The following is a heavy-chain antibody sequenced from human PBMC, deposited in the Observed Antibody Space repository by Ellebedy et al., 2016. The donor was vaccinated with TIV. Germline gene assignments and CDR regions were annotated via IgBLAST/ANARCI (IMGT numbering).Heavy chain of an antibody. D-gene: IGHD3-3*01. V-gene: IGHV1-46*01. Sequence: AASVKVSCKASGYTFTNYYMHWVRQAPGQGLKWMGKINPSGGSTSNAHHLQGRISMTRDTSTSTVYMELSSLRSEDTAMYYCARSSFGNGYYGSIDYWGQGTLVTVSS. CDR1: GYTFTNYY. CDR2: INPSGGST. CDR3: ARSSFGNGYYGSIDY. J-gene: IGHJ4*02.